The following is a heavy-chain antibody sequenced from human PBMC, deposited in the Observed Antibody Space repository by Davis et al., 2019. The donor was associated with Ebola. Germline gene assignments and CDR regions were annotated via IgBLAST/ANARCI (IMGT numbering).Heavy chain of an antibody. Sequence: GGSLRLSCKGSGYSFSSNWISWVRQMPRKGLEWMGRIDPSDSYTKYSPSFQGHVTISADKSISTAYLQWSSLKASDTAMYYCARREQWLGAPFDYWGQGTLVTVSS. CDR3: ARREQWLGAPFDY. CDR1: GYSFSSNW. J-gene: IGHJ4*02. D-gene: IGHD6-19*01. CDR2: IDPSDSYT. V-gene: IGHV5-10-1*01.